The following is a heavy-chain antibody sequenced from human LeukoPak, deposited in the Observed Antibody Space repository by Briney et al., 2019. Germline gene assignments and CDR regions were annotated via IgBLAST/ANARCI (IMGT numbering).Heavy chain of an antibody. CDR2: ISGSGGST. CDR1: GFTLSSYA. V-gene: IGHV3-23*01. J-gene: IGHJ4*02. Sequence: GGSLRLSCAVSGFTLSSYAMSWVRQAPGKGLEWVAAISGSGGSTYYADSVKGRFTISRDNSKNTLYLQMNSLRAEDTAVYYCAKDAGDYHSSVIRSPFDYWGQGTLVTVSS. CDR3: AKDAGDYHSSVIRSPFDY. D-gene: IGHD3-22*01.